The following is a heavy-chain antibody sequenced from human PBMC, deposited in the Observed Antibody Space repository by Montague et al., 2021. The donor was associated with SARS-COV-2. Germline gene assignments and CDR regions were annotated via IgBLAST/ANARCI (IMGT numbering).Heavy chain of an antibody. J-gene: IGHJ6*02. CDR2: TYYRSKWYN. Sequence: CAISGDSVSSNSATWNWVRQAPSRGLEWLGRTYYRSKWYNDYAVSVIGRVTINPDTSKNQFSLQLNSVTPEDTAIYYCTSGREGNYNVMDVWGQGTTVTVS. D-gene: IGHD1-1*01. CDR3: TSGREGNYNVMDV. CDR1: GDSVSSNSAT. V-gene: IGHV6-1*01.